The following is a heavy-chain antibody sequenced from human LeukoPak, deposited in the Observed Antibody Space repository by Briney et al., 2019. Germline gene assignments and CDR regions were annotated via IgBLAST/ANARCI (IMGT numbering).Heavy chain of an antibody. J-gene: IGHJ2*01. CDR3: ARVVGRSPLYWYFDL. CDR1: GGSISSYY. Sequence: SETLSLTCTVSGGSISSYYWSWIRQPPGKGLEWIGYIYYSGSTNYSPSLKSRVTISVDTSKNQFSLKLSSVTAADTAVYYCARVVGRSPLYWYFDLWGRGTLVTVSS. D-gene: IGHD2-15*01. V-gene: IGHV4-59*01. CDR2: IYYSGST.